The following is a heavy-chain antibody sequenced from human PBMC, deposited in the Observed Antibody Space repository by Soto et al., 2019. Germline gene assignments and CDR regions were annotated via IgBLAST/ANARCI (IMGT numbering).Heavy chain of an antibody. D-gene: IGHD2-15*01. CDR1: GVSLTTSGVG. V-gene: IGHV2-5*02. CDR2: IYWDDDK. Sequence: QITLRESGPTLVQPTQTLTLTCTLSGVSLTTSGVGVGWIRQPPGKALEWLALIYWDDDKRFSPSLKSRLAIPRATSKNQVVMTMTDMAPVDTAIYYCAHRQRTVVVGAPFDLWGQGSQVTVSS. J-gene: IGHJ4*02. CDR3: AHRQRTVVVGAPFDL.